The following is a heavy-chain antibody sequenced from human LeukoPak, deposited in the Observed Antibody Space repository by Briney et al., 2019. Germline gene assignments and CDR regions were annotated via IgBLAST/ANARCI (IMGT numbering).Heavy chain of an antibody. D-gene: IGHD6-19*01. J-gene: IGHJ4*02. Sequence: SETLSLTCTVSGGSFRSSSYYWGWIRQTPGKGLEWIGEINHSGSTNYNPSLKSRVTISVDTSKNQFSLKLSSVTAADTAVYYCARGQQWSNWGQGTLVTVSS. V-gene: IGHV4-39*07. CDR1: GGSFRSSSYY. CDR3: ARGQQWSN. CDR2: INHSGST.